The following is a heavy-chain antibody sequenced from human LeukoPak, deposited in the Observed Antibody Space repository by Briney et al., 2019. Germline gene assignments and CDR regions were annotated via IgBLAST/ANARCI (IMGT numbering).Heavy chain of an antibody. V-gene: IGHV3-74*01. CDR2: VNSDGSST. CDR1: GFTFSSYW. CDR3: ARAGIAVAGFKDYYYSMDV. D-gene: IGHD6-19*01. J-gene: IGHJ6*03. Sequence: PGGSLRLSCAASGFTFSSYWMHWVRLAPGKGLGCVSPVNSDGSSTSYADSVKGRFTISRDNAKNTLYLQMNSLRAEETTVHHCARAGIAVAGFKDYYYSMDVWGKGTTVTVSS.